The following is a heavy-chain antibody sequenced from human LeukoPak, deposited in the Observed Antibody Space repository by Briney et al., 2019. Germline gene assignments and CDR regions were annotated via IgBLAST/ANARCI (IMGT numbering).Heavy chain of an antibody. CDR2: IYYGGVT. V-gene: IGHV4-59*08. Sequence: SETLSLTCSVSGDAIGIYYWSWIRQPPGKGLEWIGHIYYGGVTNYNPSLKSRLTISLDTSQHQFSLKLTSVTAADTAVYYCATARLTLIETWFGPWGQGTLVTVSS. CDR1: GDAIGIYY. D-gene: IGHD3-22*01. CDR3: ATARLTLIETWFGP. J-gene: IGHJ5*02.